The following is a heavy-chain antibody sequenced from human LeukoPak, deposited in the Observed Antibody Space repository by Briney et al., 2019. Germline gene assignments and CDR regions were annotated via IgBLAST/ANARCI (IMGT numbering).Heavy chain of an antibody. J-gene: IGHJ3*02. D-gene: IGHD5-12*01. CDR2: TYYSGST. Sequence: SETLSLTCNVSGGSISSRSYYWGWIRQPPGKGLEWIGSTYYSGSTYYNPFLKSRVTISVDTSKNQFSLKLSSVTAADTAVYYCARHWYSGYADAFDIWGQGTMVTVSS. CDR3: ARHWYSGYADAFDI. CDR1: GGSISSRSYY. V-gene: IGHV4-39*01.